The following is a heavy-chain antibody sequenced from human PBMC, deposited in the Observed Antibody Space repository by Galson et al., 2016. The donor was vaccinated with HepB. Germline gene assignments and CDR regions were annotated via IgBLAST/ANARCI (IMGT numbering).Heavy chain of an antibody. D-gene: IGHD5-12*01. CDR3: ARGGYDDYEIDY. CDR2: ISSDGSRR. V-gene: IGHV3-74*01. J-gene: IGHJ4*02. Sequence: SLRLSCAASGFAFSSYWMNWVRQPPGKGLVWVSRISSDGSRRTYADSVKGRFTISRDNARNTLYLQMDSLRAEDTAVYYCARGGYDDYEIDYWGQGTLVTVSA. CDR1: GFAFSSYW.